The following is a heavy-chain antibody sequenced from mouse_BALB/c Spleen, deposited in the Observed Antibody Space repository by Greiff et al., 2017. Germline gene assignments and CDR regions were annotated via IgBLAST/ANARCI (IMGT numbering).Heavy chain of an antibody. CDR2: INSNGGST. V-gene: IGHV5-6-3*01. CDR1: GFTFSSYG. D-gene: IGHD2-1*01. CDR3: ARDLPYY. J-gene: IGHJ3*01. Sequence: EVQLVESGGGLVQPGGSLKLSCAASGFTFSSYGMSWVRQTPDKRLELVATINSNGGSTYYPDSVKGRFTISRDNAKNTLYLQMSSLKSEDTAMYYCARDLPYYWGQGTLVTVSA.